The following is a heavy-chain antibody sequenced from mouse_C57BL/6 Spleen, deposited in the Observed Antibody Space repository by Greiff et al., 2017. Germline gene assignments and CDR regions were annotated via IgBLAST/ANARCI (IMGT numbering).Heavy chain of an antibody. Sequence: VQLQQSGAELVKPGASVKLSCKASGYTFTSYWMHWVKQRPGQGLEWIGMIHPNSGSTNYNEKFKSKATLTVDKSSSTAYMQLSSLTSEDSAVYYCARPTVVATPFDYWGQGTTLTVSS. D-gene: IGHD1-1*01. CDR2: IHPNSGST. CDR1: GYTFTSYW. V-gene: IGHV1-64*01. J-gene: IGHJ2*01. CDR3: ARPTVVATPFDY.